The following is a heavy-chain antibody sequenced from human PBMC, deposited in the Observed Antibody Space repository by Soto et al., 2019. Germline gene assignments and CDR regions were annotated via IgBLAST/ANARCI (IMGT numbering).Heavy chain of an antibody. J-gene: IGHJ4*02. V-gene: IGHV3-23*01. Sequence: QPVGSLRLSCAASGFTFSSYSMSWVRQAPGKGLEWVSGFRTGGDDGTTYYADSVKGRFTISRDNSKNTLFLQMNSLRAEDTAIYYCAKKVNSGPGSQYFDYWGQGTLVTVSS. CDR1: GFTFSSYS. D-gene: IGHD3-10*01. CDR3: AKKVNSGPGSQYFDY. CDR2: FRTGGDDGTT.